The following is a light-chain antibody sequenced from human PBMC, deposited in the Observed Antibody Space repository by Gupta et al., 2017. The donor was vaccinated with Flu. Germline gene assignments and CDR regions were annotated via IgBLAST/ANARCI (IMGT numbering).Light chain of an antibody. CDR1: QGLVCSGVSTY. CDR2: QVS. J-gene: IGKJ1*01. CDR3: KHDDRCPFA. Sequence: LSLWHPASVSCMSSQGLVCSGVSTYLHWFQQRPGQSPKLLIYQVSPRESGVPDRFSGSGSGTDFTLTISSVQPDDFAIYFCKHDDRCPFAFGQGTTVEIK. V-gene: IGKV2-30*01.